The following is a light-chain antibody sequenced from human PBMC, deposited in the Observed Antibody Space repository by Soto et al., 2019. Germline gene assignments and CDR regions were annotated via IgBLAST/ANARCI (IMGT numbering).Light chain of an antibody. CDR1: SSDVGGYNY. J-gene: IGLJ1*01. V-gene: IGLV2-11*01. CDR3: CSYAGSSYV. CDR2: DVS. Sequence: QSALTQPRSVSGSPEQSVTISCTGTSSDVGGYNYVSWYQQHPGKGPKLVIYDVSERPSWVPDRFSGSKSGNTASLTISGLQAEDEADYYCCSYAGSSYVFGTGTKVTVL.